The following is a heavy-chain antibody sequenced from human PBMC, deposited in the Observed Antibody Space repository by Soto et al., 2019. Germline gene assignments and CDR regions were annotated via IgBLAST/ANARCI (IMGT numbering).Heavy chain of an antibody. J-gene: IGHJ4*02. D-gene: IGHD6-13*01. CDR1: GYTFTHYY. CDR2: INPASGST. Sequence: QVQLVQSGAEVKKPGASVKLSCRTSGYTFTHYYIHWVRQAPGQGLEWLGIINPASGSTNYAQDFQGRVTLTMDTSTTTVYMDLGGLRAEDTAIFYCARDLAAGDHWGQGTRVTVSS. CDR3: ARDLAAGDH. V-gene: IGHV1-46*01.